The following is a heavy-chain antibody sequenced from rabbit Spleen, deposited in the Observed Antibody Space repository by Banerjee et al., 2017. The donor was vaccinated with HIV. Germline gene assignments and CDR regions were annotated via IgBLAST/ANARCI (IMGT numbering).Heavy chain of an antibody. CDR1: GVSFSFNSY. V-gene: IGHV1S40*01. Sequence: QSLEESGGDLVKPGASLTLTCTASGVSFSFNSYICWVRQAPGKGLEWIACIDSSSSDFTYFATWAKGRFTISKTSSTTVTLQMTSLTAADTATYFCARDTGSSFSTYGMDLWGQGTLVTVS. CDR3: ARDTGSSFSTYGMDL. D-gene: IGHD8-1*01. CDR2: IDSSSSDFT. J-gene: IGHJ6*01.